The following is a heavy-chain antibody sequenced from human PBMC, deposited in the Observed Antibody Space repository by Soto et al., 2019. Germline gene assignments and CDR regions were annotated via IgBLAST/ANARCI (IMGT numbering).Heavy chain of an antibody. CDR3: AIIGGDILTGYYNVGGGHYYYYGMDV. Sequence: GASVKVSCKVSGYTLTELSMHWVRQAPGKGLEWMGGFDPEDGETIYAQKFQGRVTMTEDTSTDTAYMELSSLRSEDTAMYYCAIIGGDILTGYYNVGGGHYYYYGMDVWGQGTTVTVSS. J-gene: IGHJ6*02. D-gene: IGHD3-9*01. CDR1: GYTLTELS. CDR2: FDPEDGET. V-gene: IGHV1-24*01.